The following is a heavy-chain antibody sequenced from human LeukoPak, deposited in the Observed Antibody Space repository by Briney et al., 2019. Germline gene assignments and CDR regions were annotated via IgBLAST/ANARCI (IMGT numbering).Heavy chain of an antibody. CDR2: ISYDGSNK. Sequence: GGSLRLSCAASGFTFSSYAMHWVRQAPGKGLEWVAVISYDGSNKYYADSVKGRFTISRDNSKNTLYLQMNSLRDEDTAVYYCARDKAEGSGSYWGYYYYGMDVWGQGTTVTVSS. J-gene: IGHJ6*02. CDR1: GFTFSSYA. V-gene: IGHV3-30-3*01. CDR3: ARDKAEGSGSYWGYYYYGMDV. D-gene: IGHD3-10*01.